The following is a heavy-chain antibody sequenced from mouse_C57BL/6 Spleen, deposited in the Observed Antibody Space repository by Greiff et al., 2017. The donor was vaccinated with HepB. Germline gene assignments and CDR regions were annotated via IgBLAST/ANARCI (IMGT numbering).Heavy chain of an antibody. D-gene: IGHD2-4*01. V-gene: IGHV1-81*01. Sequence: QVTLKVSGAELARPGASVKLSCKASGYTFTSYGISWVKQRTGQGLEWIGEIYPRSGNTYYNEKFKGKATLTADKSSSTAYMELRSLTSEDSAVYFCARGYDYDEEDYWGQGTSVTVSS. CDR1: GYTFTSYG. CDR3: ARGYDYDEEDY. J-gene: IGHJ4*01. CDR2: IYPRSGNT.